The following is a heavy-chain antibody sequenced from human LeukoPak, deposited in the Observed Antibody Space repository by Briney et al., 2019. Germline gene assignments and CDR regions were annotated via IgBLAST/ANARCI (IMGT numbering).Heavy chain of an antibody. J-gene: IGHJ4*02. D-gene: IGHD3-10*01. CDR1: GFIFSNYI. CDR3: VREFAD. CDR2: ISRSSGSSSYI. V-gene: IGHV3-21*01. Sequence: GGSLRLSCAASGFIFSNYITNWVRQAPGKGLEWVSSISRSSGSSSYIYYADSVKGRFTISRDNAKNSVYLQMNSLRPEDTAVYYCVREFADWGQGTLVTVSS.